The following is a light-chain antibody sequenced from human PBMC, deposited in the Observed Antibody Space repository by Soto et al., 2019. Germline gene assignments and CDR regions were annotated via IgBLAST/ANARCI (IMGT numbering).Light chain of an antibody. CDR2: KNN. CDR1: ALPKKY. CDR3: LSTDSSGTMWV. V-gene: IGLV3-16*01. Sequence: SSELTQPPSVSVSLGQMARITCSGEALPKKYAYWHQQKPGQSPVVVIYKNNERPSEIPERFSGSSSGTMVTLTISGVQAEDEADYYCLSTDSSGTMWVFGGGTKLTVL. J-gene: IGLJ2*01.